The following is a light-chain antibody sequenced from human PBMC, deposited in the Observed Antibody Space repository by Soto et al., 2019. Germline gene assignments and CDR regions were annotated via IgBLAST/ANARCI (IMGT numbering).Light chain of an antibody. J-gene: IGLJ3*02. CDR2: DNT. CDR3: QSYDSSLSASGV. Sequence: QSALTQPPSVSGALGQRVTISCTGSGSNIGAGYDVHWHQQLPGTAPKLLIFDNTNRPSGVPDRFSGSKSGTSASLAITGLQVEDEAHYYCQSYDSSLSASGVFGGGTKLTVL. V-gene: IGLV1-40*01. CDR1: GSNIGAGYD.